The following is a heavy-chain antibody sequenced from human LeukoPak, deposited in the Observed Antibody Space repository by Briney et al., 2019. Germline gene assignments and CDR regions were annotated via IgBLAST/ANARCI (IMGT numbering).Heavy chain of an antibody. CDR2: INPNSGAT. CDR1: GYTFTGYY. Sequence: GASVKVSCKTSGYTFTGYYMHWVRQAPGQGLEWMGWINPNSGATNYAQKFQGRITMTRDTSISTAYMELSRLRSDDTAVYYCAREVVPAATYMDVWGKGTTVTISS. D-gene: IGHD2-2*01. V-gene: IGHV1-2*02. CDR3: AREVVPAATYMDV. J-gene: IGHJ6*03.